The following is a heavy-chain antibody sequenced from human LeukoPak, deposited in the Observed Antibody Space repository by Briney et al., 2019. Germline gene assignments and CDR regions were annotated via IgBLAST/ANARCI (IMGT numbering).Heavy chain of an antibody. V-gene: IGHV3-48*01. CDR2: ISSSSSTI. CDR1: GFSFSNAW. J-gene: IGHJ3*02. D-gene: IGHD3-3*01. CDR3: ASSPGITIPI. Sequence: GGSLRLSCAASGFSFSNAWMSWVRQAPGKGLEWVSYISSSSSTIYYGDCVKGRFTISRDNAKNSLYLQMNSLRAEGTAVYYCASSPGITIPIWGQWTMVTVSS.